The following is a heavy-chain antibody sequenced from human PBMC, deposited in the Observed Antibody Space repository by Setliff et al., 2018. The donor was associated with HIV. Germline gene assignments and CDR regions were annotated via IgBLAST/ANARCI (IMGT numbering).Heavy chain of an antibody. D-gene: IGHD3-10*01. CDR3: ARSVVRGVITKYYYYYMDV. V-gene: IGHV1-69*13. Sequence: ASVKVSCKASGGTFSSYGISWVRQAPGQGLEWMGGIIPIFGTANYAQKFQGRVTITADESTSTAYMELSSLRSEDTAVYYCARSVVRGVITKYYYYYMDVWGKGTTVTVSS. CDR2: IIPIFGTA. J-gene: IGHJ6*03. CDR1: GGTFSSYG.